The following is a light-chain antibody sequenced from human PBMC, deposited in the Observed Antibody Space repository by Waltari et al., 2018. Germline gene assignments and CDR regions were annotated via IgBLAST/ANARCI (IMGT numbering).Light chain of an antibody. J-gene: IGLJ3*02. V-gene: IGLV10-54*04. CDR1: KNNVANQG. CDR3: SAWDSDLVAVV. Sequence: QAGLTQPPSLSRDVGQTATLTGTGNKNNVANQGAPCLQQHRGHPPKLLSFRSNNRPSGISERFSASTSGNTASLTITGLQPDDEADYYCSAWDSDLVAVVFGGGTKLTVL. CDR2: RSN.